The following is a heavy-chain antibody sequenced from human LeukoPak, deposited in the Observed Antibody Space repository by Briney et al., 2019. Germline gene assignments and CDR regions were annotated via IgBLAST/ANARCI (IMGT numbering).Heavy chain of an antibody. V-gene: IGHV1-2*02. CDR2: INPNSGGT. CDR3: ASWDIVVVPANKRFDY. J-gene: IGHJ4*02. Sequence: GASVKVSCKASGYTFTGYYMHWVRQAPGQGLDWMGWINPNSGGTNYAQKFQGRVTMTRDTSISTAYMELSRLRSDDTAVYYCASWDIVVVPANKRFDYWGQGTLVTVSS. D-gene: IGHD2-2*01. CDR1: GYTFTGYY.